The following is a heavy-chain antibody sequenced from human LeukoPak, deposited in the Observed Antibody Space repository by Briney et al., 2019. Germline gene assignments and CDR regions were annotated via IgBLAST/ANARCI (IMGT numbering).Heavy chain of an antibody. Sequence: SETLSLTCTVSGGSISSSSYYWGWIRQPPGKGLEWIGSIYYSGSTYYNPSLKSRVTISVDTSKNQFSLKLSSATAADTAVYYCARQGSYGSGSYFDYWGQGTLVTVSS. D-gene: IGHD3-10*01. CDR3: ARQGSYGSGSYFDY. J-gene: IGHJ4*02. CDR2: IYYSGST. V-gene: IGHV4-39*01. CDR1: GGSISSSSYY.